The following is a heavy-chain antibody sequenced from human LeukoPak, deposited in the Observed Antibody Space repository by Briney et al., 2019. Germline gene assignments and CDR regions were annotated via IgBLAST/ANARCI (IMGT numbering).Heavy chain of an antibody. D-gene: IGHD6-13*01. CDR1: GFTFSNAW. CDR3: TSGLRVAAAASVGTPPSRASAYY. V-gene: IGHV3-15*01. Sequence: GSLRLSCATSGFTFSNAWMTWVRQAPGKGLEWVGRFKSKGDGGTRDYAAPVKGRFTISRDDSKNTLYLQMNSLKTEDTAVYYCTSGLRVAAAASVGTPPSRASAYYWGQGTLVTVSS. J-gene: IGHJ4*02. CDR2: FKSKGDGGTR.